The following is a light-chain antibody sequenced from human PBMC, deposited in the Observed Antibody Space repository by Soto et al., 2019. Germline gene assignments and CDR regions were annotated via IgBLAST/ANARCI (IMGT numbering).Light chain of an antibody. V-gene: IGLV2-23*01. J-gene: IGLJ3*02. CDR2: EDS. Sequence: QSVLTQTAPVSGSPGQSIAISCTGTSSDVGSYKRVSWYQQHPGKDPKAIIHEDSERPSGVSNRFSGSKSGYTASLTISGLQAEDEADYYCFSYAGSDIWVFCGGTELTVL. CDR3: FSYAGSDIWV. CDR1: SSDVGSYKR.